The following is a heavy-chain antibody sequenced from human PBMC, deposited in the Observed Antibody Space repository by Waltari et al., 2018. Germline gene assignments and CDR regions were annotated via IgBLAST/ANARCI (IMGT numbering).Heavy chain of an antibody. CDR3: ADWNHVDY. V-gene: IGHV3-23*04. D-gene: IGHD1-1*01. Sequence: EVQLVESGGGLVQPGGSLRLAWVASGFAFSRYGMSWVRQAPGKGLEWVATISASSSSTNYADSVKGRFTISRDNTENTLFLQMNSLRAEDTAVYFCADWNHVDYWGQGTLVTVSS. CDR1: GFAFSRYG. J-gene: IGHJ4*02. CDR2: ISASSSST.